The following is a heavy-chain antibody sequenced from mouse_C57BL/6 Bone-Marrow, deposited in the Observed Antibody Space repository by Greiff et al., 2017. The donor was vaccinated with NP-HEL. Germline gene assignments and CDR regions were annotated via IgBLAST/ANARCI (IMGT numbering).Heavy chain of an antibody. CDR2: INPSSGYT. J-gene: IGHJ3*01. CDR3: ARFCLWAWFAD. Sequence: QVQLQQSGAELAKPGASVKLSCKASGYTFTSYWMHWVKQRPGQGLEWIGYINPSSGYTKYNQKFKDKATLTVDKSSSTAYMQLSSLTYEDSAVYYCARFCLWAWFADWGKGTLVTVSA. D-gene: IGHD6-2*01. CDR1: GYTFTSYW. V-gene: IGHV1-7*01.